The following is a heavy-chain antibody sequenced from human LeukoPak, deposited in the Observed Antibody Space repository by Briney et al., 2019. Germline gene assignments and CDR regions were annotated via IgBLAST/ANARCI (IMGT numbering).Heavy chain of an antibody. D-gene: IGHD3-16*01. Sequence: PSETLSLTCSVSGGSIRGYYWSWIRQPAGKGLEWIGRVFTDGSSNYNPSLKSRVTMSVDTSNNQFSLKLSSVTAADTAVYYCARDLGLSLDYWGQGTLVTVPS. V-gene: IGHV4-4*07. CDR3: ARDLGLSLDY. CDR1: GGSIRGYY. CDR2: VFTDGSS. J-gene: IGHJ4*02.